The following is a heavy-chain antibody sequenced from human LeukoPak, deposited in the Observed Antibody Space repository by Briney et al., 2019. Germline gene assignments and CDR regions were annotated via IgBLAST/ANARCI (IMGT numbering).Heavy chain of an antibody. D-gene: IGHD3-22*01. CDR1: GYTFTSYA. Sequence: ASVKVSCKASGYTFTSYAMHWVRQAPGQRLEWMGWINAGNGYTQYSRKFQGRVTVTRDTSASTAYMELSSLRSEDTAVYYCASCYYDSSGYYRLFDYWGQGTLVTVSS. CDR2: INAGNGYT. V-gene: IGHV1-3*01. CDR3: ASCYYDSSGYYRLFDY. J-gene: IGHJ4*02.